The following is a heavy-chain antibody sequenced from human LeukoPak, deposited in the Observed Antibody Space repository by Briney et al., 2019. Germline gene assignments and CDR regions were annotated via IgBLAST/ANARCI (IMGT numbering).Heavy chain of an antibody. V-gene: IGHV4-59*01. CDR2: IYYTGAI. Sequence: SETLSLTSTVSRGSLTSYFWSWIRKPPRKGLEYIGDIYYTGAIDYNPSLKSRVTMSVDTSKNQFSLRLISVTASDTAVYFCAGAPNRHFFDYWGHGTLVAVSS. CDR3: AGAPNRHFFDY. CDR1: RGSLTSYF. J-gene: IGHJ4*01.